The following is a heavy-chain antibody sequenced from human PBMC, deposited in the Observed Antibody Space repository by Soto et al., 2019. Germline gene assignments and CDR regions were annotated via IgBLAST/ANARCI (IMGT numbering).Heavy chain of an antibody. Sequence: SETLSLTCAVYGGSFSGYYWSWIRQPPGKGLKWNGEINHSGSTNYNPSLKSRVTISVDTSKNHFSLKLSFVTAADTAVYFCARGRALLLWFGEYNWFDPWGQGTLVTVSS. D-gene: IGHD3-10*01. CDR2: INHSGST. J-gene: IGHJ5*02. CDR3: ARGRALLLWFGEYNWFDP. CDR1: GGSFSGYY. V-gene: IGHV4-34*01.